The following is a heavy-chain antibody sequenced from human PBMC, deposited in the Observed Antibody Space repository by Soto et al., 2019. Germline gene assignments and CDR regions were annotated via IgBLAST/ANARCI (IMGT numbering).Heavy chain of an antibody. J-gene: IGHJ4*02. D-gene: IGHD3-22*01. V-gene: IGHV1-18*01. Sequence: QVQLVQSGAEVKKPGASVKVSCKASGYTFTSYGISWVRQAPGQGLEWMGWISAYNGNTNYAQKLQGRVTMTTDTSTSTAYMELRSLRSDDTAVYYCASFNYYDSSGYTTVFDYWGQGTLVTVSS. CDR2: ISAYNGNT. CDR3: ASFNYYDSSGYTTVFDY. CDR1: GYTFTSYG.